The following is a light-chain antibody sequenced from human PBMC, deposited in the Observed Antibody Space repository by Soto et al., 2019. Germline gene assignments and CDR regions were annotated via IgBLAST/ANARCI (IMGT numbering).Light chain of an antibody. CDR1: QSISSN. Sequence: EIVMTQSPATLSVSPGERATLACRASQSISSNLACYQQRPGQAPRPLIYVASTRATGIPARFSGSGSGTDFTLTISSLQSEDFAVYYCQQYNNWPPFTFGPGTKVDI. J-gene: IGKJ3*01. CDR3: QQYNNWPPFT. CDR2: VAS. V-gene: IGKV3-15*01.